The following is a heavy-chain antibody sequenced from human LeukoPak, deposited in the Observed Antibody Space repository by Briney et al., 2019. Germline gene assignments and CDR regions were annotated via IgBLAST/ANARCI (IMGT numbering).Heavy chain of an antibody. CDR2: IYDSGST. D-gene: IGHD1-26*01. CDR1: GGSISSSSYY. J-gene: IGHJ3*02. V-gene: IGHV4-39*01. CDR3: ARHKGAGSVGANPGAFDI. Sequence: PSETLSLTCTVSGGSISSSSYYWGWIRQPPGKGLEWIGSIYDSGSTYYNPSLKSRVTISVDTSKNQFSLKLSSVTAADTAVYYCARHKGAGSVGANPGAFDIWGQGTMVTVSS.